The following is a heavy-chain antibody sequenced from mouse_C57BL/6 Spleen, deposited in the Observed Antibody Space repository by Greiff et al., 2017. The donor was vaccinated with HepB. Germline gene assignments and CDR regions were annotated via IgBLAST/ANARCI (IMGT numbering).Heavy chain of an antibody. CDR1: GFTFSDAW. CDR2: IRNKANNHAT. CDR3: TRDLHIYYGNYVRYWYFDV. D-gene: IGHD2-1*01. V-gene: IGHV6-6*01. J-gene: IGHJ1*03. Sequence: EVKVEESGGGLVQPGGSMKLSCAASGFTFSDAWMDWVRQSPEKGLEWVAEIRNKANNHATYYAESVKGRFTISRDDSKSSVYLQMNSLRAEDTGIYYCTRDLHIYYGNYVRYWYFDVWGTGTTVTVSS.